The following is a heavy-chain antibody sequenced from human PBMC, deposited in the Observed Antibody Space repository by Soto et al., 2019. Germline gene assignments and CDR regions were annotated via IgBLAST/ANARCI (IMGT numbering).Heavy chain of an antibody. Sequence: GGSLRLSCAPSGFTFSSYVMHWVRQAPCKGLEWVAVVHYDGTKKYYADSVRGRFTISRDNSENILYLQMNSLRPDDTAVYFCARETSYDFWSGPQTMDVWGQGPTVTVSS. CDR1: GFTFSSYV. J-gene: IGHJ6*02. CDR3: ARETSYDFWSGPQTMDV. V-gene: IGHV3-33*01. D-gene: IGHD3-3*01. CDR2: VHYDGTKK.